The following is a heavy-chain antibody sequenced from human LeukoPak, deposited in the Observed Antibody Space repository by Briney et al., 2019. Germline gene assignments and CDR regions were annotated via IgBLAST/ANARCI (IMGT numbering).Heavy chain of an antibody. V-gene: IGHV3-48*01. Sequence: GGSLRLSCAASGFTFSSYSMNWVHQAPGKGLEWVSYISSGSTTIYYADSVKGRFTISRDNAKNSLYLQMNSLRAEETAVYYCARGRQQLAPVDYWGQGALVTVSS. CDR2: ISSGSTTI. CDR3: ARGRQQLAPVDY. D-gene: IGHD6-13*01. J-gene: IGHJ4*02. CDR1: GFTFSSYS.